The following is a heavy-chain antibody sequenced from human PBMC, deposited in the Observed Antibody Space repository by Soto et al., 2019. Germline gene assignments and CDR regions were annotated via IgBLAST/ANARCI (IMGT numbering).Heavy chain of an antibody. J-gene: IGHJ6*02. CDR3: ARDHLILPAHDFFYGSDV. CDR1: GFTFSMYS. CDR2: IPQDGVDG. V-gene: IGHV3-7*03. D-gene: IGHD2-21*02. Sequence: DVKLVESGGGLVQPGDSLRLSCEVSGFTFSMYSMSWVRQSPGKGLEWVAKIPQDGVDGHYADSVKGRFIISRDNGKNSLHLQLNKLRAEDTAVYYCARDHLILPAHDFFYGSDVWGRGATVTVSS.